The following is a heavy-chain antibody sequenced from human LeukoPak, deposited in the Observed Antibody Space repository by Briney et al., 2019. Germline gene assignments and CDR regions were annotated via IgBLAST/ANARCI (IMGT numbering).Heavy chain of an antibody. Sequence: GGSLRLSCAASGFTFSSYAMSWVRQAPGKGLEWVSAISGSGGSTYYADSVKGRFTISRDNSKNTLYLQMNSLRAEDTAVYYCAKRGYCSGGSCATFDYWGQGTLVTVSS. CDR3: AKRGYCSGGSCATFDY. V-gene: IGHV3-23*01. D-gene: IGHD2-15*01. CDR1: GFTFSSYA. CDR2: ISGSGGST. J-gene: IGHJ4*02.